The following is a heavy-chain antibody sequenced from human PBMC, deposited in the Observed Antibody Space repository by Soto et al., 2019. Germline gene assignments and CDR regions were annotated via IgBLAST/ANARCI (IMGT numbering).Heavy chain of an antibody. D-gene: IGHD6-19*01. CDR1: GGSISSYY. Sequence: QVQLQESGPGLVKPSETLSLTCTVSGGSISSYYWSWIRQPPGKGLEWIGYIYYSGSTNYNPSLKSRVTIPVDTSKNQFPLTLSSVTAADPAAYYCAREAVACSWNWFDPWGQGTLVTVSS. V-gene: IGHV4-59*01. CDR2: IYYSGST. J-gene: IGHJ5*02. CDR3: AREAVACSWNWFDP.